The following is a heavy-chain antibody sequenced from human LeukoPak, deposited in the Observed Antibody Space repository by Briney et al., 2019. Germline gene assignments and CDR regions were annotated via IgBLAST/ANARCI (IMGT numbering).Heavy chain of an antibody. J-gene: IGHJ4*02. V-gene: IGHV1-46*01. Sequence: SVKVSCKASGYTFTNYYMHWVRQAPGQGLEWMGIINPSGGSTSYAQKFQGRVTMTRDTFTSTVYMELSSLRSEDTAVYYCARTPTVTPTKRYFDYWGQGTLVTVSS. CDR1: GYTFTNYY. CDR3: ARTPTVTPTKRYFDY. D-gene: IGHD4-17*01. CDR2: INPSGGST.